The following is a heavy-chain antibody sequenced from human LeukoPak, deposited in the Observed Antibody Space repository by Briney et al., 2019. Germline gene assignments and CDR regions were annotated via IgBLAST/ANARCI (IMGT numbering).Heavy chain of an antibody. V-gene: IGHV3-15*01. D-gene: IGHD2-15*01. J-gene: IGHJ4*02. CDR3: TKRRYCSGGSCYSLTGDY. CDR2: IKSKTDGGTT. CDR1: GFTFSNAW. Sequence: GGSLRLSCAASGFTFSNAWMSWVHQAPGKGLEWVGRIKSKTDGGTTDYAAPVKGRFTISRDDSKNTLYLQMNSLKTEDTAVYYCTKRRYCSGGSCYSLTGDYWGQGTLVTVSS.